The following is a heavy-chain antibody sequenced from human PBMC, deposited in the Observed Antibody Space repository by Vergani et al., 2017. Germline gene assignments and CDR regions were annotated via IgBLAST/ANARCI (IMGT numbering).Heavy chain of an antibody. CDR1: GYTFTYRY. J-gene: IGHJ4*02. CDR2: IIPIFGTA. D-gene: IGHD3-10*01. V-gene: IGHV1-69*18. Sequence: QMQLVQSGAEVKKTGSSVKVSCKASGYTFTYRYLHWVRQAPGQGLEWMGRIIPIFGTANYAQKFQGRVTITADESPITAYMELSSLRSEDTAWYYCAREDYGSGSYYLSWGQGTLVTVAS. CDR3: AREDYGSGSYYLS.